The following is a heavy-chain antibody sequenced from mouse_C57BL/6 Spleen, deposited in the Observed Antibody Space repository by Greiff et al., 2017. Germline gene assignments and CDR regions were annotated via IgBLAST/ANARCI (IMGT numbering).Heavy chain of an antibody. D-gene: IGHD2-4*01. J-gene: IGHJ2*01. V-gene: IGHV7-3*01. CDR3: ARYPLYYDYVYFDY. CDR2: IRNKANGYTT. CDR1: GFTFTDYY. Sequence: EVQVVESGGGLVQPGGSLSLSCAASGFTFTDYYMSWVRQPPGKALEWLGFIRNKANGYTTEYSASVKGRFTISRDNSQSILYLQMNALRAEDSATYYCARYPLYYDYVYFDYWGQGTTLTVSS.